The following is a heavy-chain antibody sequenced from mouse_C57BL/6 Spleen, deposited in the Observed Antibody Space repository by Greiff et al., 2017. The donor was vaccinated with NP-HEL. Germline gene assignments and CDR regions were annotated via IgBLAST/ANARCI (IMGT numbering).Heavy chain of an antibody. CDR3: ALYYDYDNY. Sequence: EVKLVESVAELVRPGASVKLSCTASGFNIKNTYMHWVKQRPEQGLEWIGRIDPANGNTKYAQKFQGKATITADTSSHSAYLQLSSLTSEDTSIYYCALYYDYDNYWGQGTTLTVSS. J-gene: IGHJ2*01. D-gene: IGHD2-4*01. CDR1: GFNIKNTY. V-gene: IGHV14-3*01. CDR2: IDPANGNT.